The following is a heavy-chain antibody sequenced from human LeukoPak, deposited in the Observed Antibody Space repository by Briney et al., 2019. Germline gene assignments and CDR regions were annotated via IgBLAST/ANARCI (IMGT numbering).Heavy chain of an antibody. CDR3: AKATGGDYHYGMDV. CDR2: IYSGGST. CDR1: GFTVSSNY. V-gene: IGHV3-53*05. D-gene: IGHD3-10*01. Sequence: GGSLRLSCAASGFTVSSNYMSWVRQAPGKGLEWVSVIYSGGSTYYADSVKGRFTISRDNSKNTLYLQMNSLRAEDTALYYCAKATGGDYHYGMDVWGQGTTVTVSS. J-gene: IGHJ6*02.